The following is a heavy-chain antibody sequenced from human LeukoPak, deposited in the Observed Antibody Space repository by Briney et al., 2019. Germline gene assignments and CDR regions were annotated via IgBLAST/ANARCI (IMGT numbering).Heavy chain of an antibody. D-gene: IGHD2/OR15-2a*01. CDR2: IGTAGDT. CDR1: GFTFSSYD. V-gene: IGHV3-13*04. J-gene: IGHJ6*02. Sequence: PGGSLRLSCAASGFTFSSYDMHWVRQATGKGLEWVSAIGTAGDTYYPGSVKGRFTISRENAKNSLYLQMNSLRAGDTAVYYCAKYLSAKGPPYALDVWGQGTTVTVSS. CDR3: AKYLSAKGPPYALDV.